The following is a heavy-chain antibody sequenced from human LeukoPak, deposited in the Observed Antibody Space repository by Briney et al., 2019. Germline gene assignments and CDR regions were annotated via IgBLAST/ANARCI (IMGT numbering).Heavy chain of an antibody. CDR2: INHSGST. CDR1: GYSISSGYY. J-gene: IGHJ4*02. Sequence: SETLSLTCTVSGYSISSGYYWSWIRQPPGKGLEWIGEINHSGSTNYNPSLKSRVTISVDTSKNQFSLKLSSVTAADTAVYYCARGYSNQFDYWGQGTLVTVSS. D-gene: IGHD4-11*01. CDR3: ARGYSNQFDY. V-gene: IGHV4-38-2*02.